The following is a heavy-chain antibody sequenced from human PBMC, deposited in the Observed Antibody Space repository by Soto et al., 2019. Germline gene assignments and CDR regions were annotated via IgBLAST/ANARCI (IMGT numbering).Heavy chain of an antibody. J-gene: IGHJ4*02. CDR3: VKDRYVDY. CDR2: ISSEGATT. CDR1: GFTFTSYA. V-gene: IGHV3-64D*06. Sequence: PGGSLRLSCAASGFTFTSYAMHWVRQAPGKGLEYIASISSEGATTYYADSVKGRFIISRDNSKNTLYLQMSSLRAEDTAVYYCVKDRYVDYWGQGILVTVSS.